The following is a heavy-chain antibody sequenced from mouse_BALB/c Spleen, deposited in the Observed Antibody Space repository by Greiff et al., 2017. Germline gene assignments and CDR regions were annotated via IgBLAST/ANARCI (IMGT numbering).Heavy chain of an antibody. CDR2: ISSGSSTI. CDR3: VPYAMDY. Sequence: EVQLVESGGGLVQPGGSRKLSCAASGFTFSSFGMHWVRQAPEKGLEWVAYISSGSSTIYYADTVKGRFTISRDNPKNTLFLQMTSLRSEDTAMYYCVPYAMDYWGQGTSVTVSS. J-gene: IGHJ4*01. CDR1: GFTFSSFG. V-gene: IGHV5-17*02.